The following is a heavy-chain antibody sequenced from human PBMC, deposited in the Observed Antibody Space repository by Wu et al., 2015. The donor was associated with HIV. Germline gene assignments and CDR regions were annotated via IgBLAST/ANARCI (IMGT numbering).Heavy chain of an antibody. CDR1: GYTFTGYY. V-gene: IGHV1-2*02. J-gene: IGHJ6*03. Sequence: QVQLVQSGAEVKKPGASVKVSCKASGYTFTGYYMHWVRQAPGQGLEWMGWINPNSGGTNYAQKFQGRVTMTRDTSISTAYMELSRLRSDDTAVYYCAREVQETGDSEYYYYMDVWGKGTTVTVSS. CDR2: INPNSGGT. D-gene: IGHD7-27*01. CDR3: AREVQETGDSEYYYYMDV.